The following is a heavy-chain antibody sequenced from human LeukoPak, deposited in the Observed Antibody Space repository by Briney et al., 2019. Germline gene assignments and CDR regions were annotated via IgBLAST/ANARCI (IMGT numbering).Heavy chain of an antibody. D-gene: IGHD2-15*01. CDR2: INHSGST. CDR1: GGSISSGDYY. J-gene: IGHJ4*02. CDR3: ARGRGDIVVVVAATFDY. Sequence: SETLSLTCTVSGGSISSGDYYWSWIRQPPGKGLEWIGEINHSGSTNYNPSLKSRVTISVDTSKNQFSLKLSSVTAADTAVYYCARGRGDIVVVVAATFDYWGQGSLVTVSS. V-gene: IGHV4-39*07.